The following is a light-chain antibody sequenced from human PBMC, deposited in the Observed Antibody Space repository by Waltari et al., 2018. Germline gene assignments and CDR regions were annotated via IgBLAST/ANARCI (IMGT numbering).Light chain of an antibody. CDR1: SSNIGSNY. CDR3: AAWDDSLREV. J-gene: IGLJ3*02. Sequence: QSVLTQPPSASGTPGQRVTISCSGSSSNIGSNYVYWYQQLPGTAPKLLIYRNDQRPSGVPDRFSGSKSGTSASLAISGLRSEDEAKYYCAAWDDSLREVFGGGTRLTVL. CDR2: RND. V-gene: IGLV1-47*01.